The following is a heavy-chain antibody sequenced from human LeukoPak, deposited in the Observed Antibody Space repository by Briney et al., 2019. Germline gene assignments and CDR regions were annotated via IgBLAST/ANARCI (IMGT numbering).Heavy chain of an antibody. Sequence: GGSLRLSCAASGFTFSSYWMHWVRQAPGKGLVWVSRINSDGSNTRYADSVKGRFTISRDNSKNALYLQMNSLSPEDTAVYYCAKEREVATYYFDPWGQGTLVTVSS. CDR1: GFTFSSYW. D-gene: IGHD5-12*01. V-gene: IGHV3-74*01. J-gene: IGHJ5*02. CDR2: INSDGSNT. CDR3: AKEREVATYYFDP.